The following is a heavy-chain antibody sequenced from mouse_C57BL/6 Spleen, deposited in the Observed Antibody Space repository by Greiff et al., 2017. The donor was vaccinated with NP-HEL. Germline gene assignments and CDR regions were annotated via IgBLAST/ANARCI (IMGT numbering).Heavy chain of an antibody. Sequence: VQLKQSGPVLVKPGASVKMSCKASGYTFTDYYMNWVKQSHGKSLEWIGVINPYNGGTSYNQKFKGKATLTVDKSSSTAYMELNSLTSEDSAVYYCAYGTSSAWFAYWGQGTLVTVSA. CDR2: INPYNGGT. CDR1: GYTFTDYY. CDR3: AYGTSSAWFAY. V-gene: IGHV1-19*01. D-gene: IGHD1-1*01. J-gene: IGHJ3*01.